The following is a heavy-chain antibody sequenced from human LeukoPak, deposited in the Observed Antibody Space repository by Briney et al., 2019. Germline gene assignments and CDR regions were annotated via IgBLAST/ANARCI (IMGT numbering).Heavy chain of an antibody. CDR1: GGSISTYF. Sequence: KSSETLSLTCSVSGGSISTYFWSWIRQAPTKGLEWIGYIHQSGTTNNNPSLQGRVTFSVDTSTNQFSLNLNSVTAADTAVYYCVRAGFYSGSDSGMDVWGQGAKVTVSS. D-gene: IGHD1-26*01. J-gene: IGHJ6*02. V-gene: IGHV4-59*01. CDR3: VRAGFYSGSDSGMDV. CDR2: IHQSGTT.